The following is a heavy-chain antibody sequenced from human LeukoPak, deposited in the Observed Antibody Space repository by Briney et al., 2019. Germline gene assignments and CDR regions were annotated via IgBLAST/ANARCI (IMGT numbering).Heavy chain of an antibody. V-gene: IGHV3-23*01. D-gene: IGHD6-19*01. CDR1: GFTFSSYA. CDR3: AKPLVAVAGNDYFDY. Sequence: GGSLRLSCAASGFTFSSYAMSWIRPAPGKGLEWVSAISGSGGSTYYADSVKGRFTISRDNSKNTLYLQMNSLRAEDTAVYYCAKPLVAVAGNDYFDYWGQGTLVTVSS. J-gene: IGHJ4*02. CDR2: ISGSGGST.